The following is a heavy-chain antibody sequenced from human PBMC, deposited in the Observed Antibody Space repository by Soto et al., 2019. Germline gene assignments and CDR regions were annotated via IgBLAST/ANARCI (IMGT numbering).Heavy chain of an antibody. Sequence: QVQLVQSGAEVKKPGASVKVSCKASGYTFTSYGISWVRQAPGQGLEWMGWISAYNGNTNYAQKLQGRVTMTTDASTSTAYMELRSLRSDDTAVYCCARLYPELGATTDWFDPWGQGTLVTVSS. V-gene: IGHV1-18*01. D-gene: IGHD1-26*01. CDR1: GYTFTSYG. CDR2: ISAYNGNT. CDR3: ARLYPELGATTDWFDP. J-gene: IGHJ5*02.